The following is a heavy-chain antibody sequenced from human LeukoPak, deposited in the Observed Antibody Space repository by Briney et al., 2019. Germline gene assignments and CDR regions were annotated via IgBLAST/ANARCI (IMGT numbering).Heavy chain of an antibody. J-gene: IGHJ4*02. Sequence: GGSLRLSCAASGFTFSSYGMHWVRQAPGKGLEWVAFIRYDGSNKYYADSVKGRFTISRDNSKNTLYLQMNSLRSDDTAVYYCARDLSEGSDFLSGHDRDVRFDYWGQGTLVTVSS. D-gene: IGHD3-3*01. CDR2: IRYDGSNK. CDR3: ARDLSEGSDFLSGHDRDVRFDY. CDR1: GFTFSSYG. V-gene: IGHV3-30*02.